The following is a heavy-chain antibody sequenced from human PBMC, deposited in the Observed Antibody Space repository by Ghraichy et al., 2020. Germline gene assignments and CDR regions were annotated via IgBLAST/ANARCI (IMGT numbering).Heavy chain of an antibody. D-gene: IGHD1-1*01. CDR2: ISAYNGNT. CDR1: GYTFTSYG. V-gene: IGHV1-18*04. J-gene: IGHJ6*02. CDR3: ARGSLEYYYYYGMDV. Sequence: ASVKVSCKASGYTFTSYGISWVRQAPGQGLEWMGWISAYNGNTNYAQKLQGRVTMTTDTSTSTAYMELRSLRSDDTAVYYCARGSLEYYYYYGMDVWGQGTTVTVSS.